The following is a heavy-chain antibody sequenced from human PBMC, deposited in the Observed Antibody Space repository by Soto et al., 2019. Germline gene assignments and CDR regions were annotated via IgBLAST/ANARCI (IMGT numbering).Heavy chain of an antibody. CDR2: LIPIFGTA. J-gene: IGHJ4*02. V-gene: IGHV1-69*01. CDR1: GGTFSSYA. D-gene: IGHD4-17*01. Sequence: QVQLVQSGAEVKKPGSSVKVSCKASGGTFSSYAISWVRQAPGQGLEWMGGLIPIFGTANYAQKFLGRVTITADESTSTAYMELSSLRSEDTAVYYCARRPISGDYHYYFDYWGQGTLVTVSS. CDR3: ARRPISGDYHYYFDY.